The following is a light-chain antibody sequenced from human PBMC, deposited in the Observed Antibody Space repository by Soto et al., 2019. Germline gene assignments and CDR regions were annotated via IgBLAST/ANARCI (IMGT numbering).Light chain of an antibody. J-gene: IGKJ1*01. CDR1: QSVSSSY. CDR3: QQYQSSPLT. Sequence: EIVLTQSPGTLSLSPGERATFSCRASQSVSSSYLAWYLQKRGQAPRRLIYGASIRATGIPDRFSGSGSGTDFTLTISRLEPEDFALYYCQQYQSSPLTFGQGTKVEIK. CDR2: GAS. V-gene: IGKV3-20*01.